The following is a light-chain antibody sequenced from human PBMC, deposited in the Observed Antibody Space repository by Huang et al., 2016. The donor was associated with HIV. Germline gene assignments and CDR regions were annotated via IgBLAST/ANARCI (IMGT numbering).Light chain of an antibody. J-gene: IGKJ4*01. CDR1: RSVTNSY. CDR2: GAS. Sequence: IVLTLTPGTLSLSPGERATLSCRASRSVTNSYLAWYQHRPCQAPRLRIYGASSRATGVPDRFSGSGSGTDFTLTITRLEPEDFGVYYCQQYSDSPFTFGGGTKVEIK. V-gene: IGKV3-20*01. CDR3: QQYSDSPFT.